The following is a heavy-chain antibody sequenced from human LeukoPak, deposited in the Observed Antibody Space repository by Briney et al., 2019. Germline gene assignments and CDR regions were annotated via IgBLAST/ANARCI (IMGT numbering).Heavy chain of an antibody. Sequence: PGGSLRLSCAASGFTFSSYGMHWVRQAPGKGLEWVAVIWYDESNKYYADSVKGRFTISRDNSKNTLYLQMNSLRAEDTAVYYCARGGHDYGDPGYYYYYGMDVWGQGTTVTVSS. CDR1: GFTFSSYG. V-gene: IGHV3-33*01. J-gene: IGHJ6*02. CDR2: IWYDESNK. D-gene: IGHD4-17*01. CDR3: ARGGHDYGDPGYYYYYGMDV.